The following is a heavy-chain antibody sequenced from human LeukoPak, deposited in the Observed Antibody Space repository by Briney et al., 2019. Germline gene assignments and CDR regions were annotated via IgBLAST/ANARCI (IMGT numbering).Heavy chain of an antibody. V-gene: IGHV1-18*01. J-gene: IGHJ4*02. Sequence: GASVKVSCKASGYTFTNYGISWVRQAPGQGLEWMGWIRPNNGNTNYAQRLQGRVTMTTDTSTSTAYMELRSLRSDDTAVYSCARGQLGLVYFDYWARETRVTV. CDR2: IRPNNGNT. CDR3: ARGQLGLVYFDY. CDR1: GYTFTNYG. D-gene: IGHD6-13*01.